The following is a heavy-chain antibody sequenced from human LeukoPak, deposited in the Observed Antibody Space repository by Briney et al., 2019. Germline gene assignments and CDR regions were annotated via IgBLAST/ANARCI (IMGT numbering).Heavy chain of an antibody. CDR3: ARDPVYYDSSGYNDAFDI. V-gene: IGHV1-2*06. Sequence: ASVKVSCKASGYTFTGYYMHWVRQAPGQGLEWMGRINPNSGGKNYEKKFQGRVTMTRDTSISTAHMELSRLRSDDTAVYYCARDPVYYDSSGYNDAFDIWGQGTMVTVSS. CDR2: INPNSGGK. CDR1: GYTFTGYY. D-gene: IGHD3-22*01. J-gene: IGHJ3*02.